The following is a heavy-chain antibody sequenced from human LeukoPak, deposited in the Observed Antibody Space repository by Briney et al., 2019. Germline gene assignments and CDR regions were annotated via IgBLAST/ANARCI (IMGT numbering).Heavy chain of an antibody. V-gene: IGHV3-20*04. CDR1: GFTFTDYG. D-gene: IGHD6-19*01. J-gene: IGHJ6*02. CDR3: ARNLGIAVAGNYYYGMDV. Sequence: GGSLRLSCAASGFTFTDYGMSWVRQAPGKGLEWISGINCNGGITVYADSVKGRFTISRENAKNSLYLQMNSLRAEDTALYYWARNLGIAVAGNYYYGMDVWGQGTTVTVSS. CDR2: INCNGGIT.